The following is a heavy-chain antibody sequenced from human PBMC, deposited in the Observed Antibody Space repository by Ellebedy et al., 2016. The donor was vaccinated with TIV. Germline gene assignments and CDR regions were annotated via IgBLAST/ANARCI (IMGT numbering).Heavy chain of an antibody. J-gene: IGHJ4*02. CDR3: AKRKKVATPGSGYYFDY. Sequence: GESLKISCAASGFTFSSYTMNWVRQAPGKGLEWVSSISGSSTYIYYADSVKGRFTISSDNFKNTLYLQMNSLTAEDTAVYYCAKRKKVATPGSGYYFDYWGQGTLVTVSS. CDR2: ISGSSTYI. V-gene: IGHV3-21*04. D-gene: IGHD5-12*01. CDR1: GFTFSSYT.